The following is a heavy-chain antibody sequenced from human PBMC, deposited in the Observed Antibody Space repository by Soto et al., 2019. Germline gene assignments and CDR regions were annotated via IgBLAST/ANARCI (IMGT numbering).Heavy chain of an antibody. V-gene: IGHV3-23*01. Sequence: GGSLRLSCAASGFIFSSYAMSWVRQAPGKGLEWVSAISGSGGSTYYADSVKGRFTISRDNSKNTLYLQMNSLRAEDTAVYYCAKVMITFGGVIPPVSGMDVWGQGTTVTVSS. D-gene: IGHD3-16*02. CDR3: AKVMITFGGVIPPVSGMDV. CDR1: GFIFSSYA. J-gene: IGHJ6*02. CDR2: ISGSGGST.